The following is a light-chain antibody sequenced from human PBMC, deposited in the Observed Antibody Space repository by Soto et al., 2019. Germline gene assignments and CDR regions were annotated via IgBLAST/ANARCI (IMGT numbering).Light chain of an antibody. V-gene: IGKV1-12*01. Sequence: DIQMTQSPSSVSASVGGRVTITSRSSEDISTWLAWYKQNPGKAPKIMIYAASSLQSGVPSRFRGYGSGTEFTLSISSLQPEDFATYYCQQADSFPITFGQGTRLEIK. CDR2: AAS. CDR3: QQADSFPIT. J-gene: IGKJ5*01. CDR1: EDISTW.